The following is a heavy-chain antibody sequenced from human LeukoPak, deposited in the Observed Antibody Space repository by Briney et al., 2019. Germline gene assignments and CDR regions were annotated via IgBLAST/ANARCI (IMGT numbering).Heavy chain of an antibody. CDR2: IDHRGSS. Sequence: SETLSLTCAVHGESFSAYFWGWIRQVPGKGLEWIGEIDHRGSSNYNPPLKSRATISVDTSKNHFSLSLTSVTAADTAVYYCATRSSTLAAARCFDDWGQGTVVTVSS. CDR1: GESFSAYF. J-gene: IGHJ4*03. CDR3: ATRSSTLAAARCFDD. V-gene: IGHV4-34*01. D-gene: IGHD6-6*01.